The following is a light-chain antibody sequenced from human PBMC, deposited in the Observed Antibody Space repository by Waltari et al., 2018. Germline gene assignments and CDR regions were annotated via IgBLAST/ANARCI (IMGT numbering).Light chain of an antibody. CDR1: DIGSKP. J-gene: IGLJ3*02. CDR2: YDS. V-gene: IGLV3-21*04. Sequence: SYVLTQPPSVSVAPGKTARITCGGNDIGSKPVHWYQQRPGRAPLLVIYYDSDRPSGIPERLSGSKSGNTATLTISRVEVGDEADYYCQVWDRGAHWVFGGGTKLTVL. CDR3: QVWDRGAHWV.